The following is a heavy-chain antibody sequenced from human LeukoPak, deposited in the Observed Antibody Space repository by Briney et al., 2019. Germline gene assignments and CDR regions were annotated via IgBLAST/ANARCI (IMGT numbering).Heavy chain of an antibody. V-gene: IGHV3-23*01. CDR2: ITDSGDTT. Sequence: GGSLRLSCAASGFTFSSFAMSWVRQAPGKGLEWVSTITDSGDTTYSADSVKGRFTISRDNSKNTLYLQMNSLRAEDTAVYYCAKNGGYSYGRPFDYWGQGTLVTVSS. J-gene: IGHJ4*02. CDR1: GFTFSSFA. D-gene: IGHD5-18*01. CDR3: AKNGGYSYGRPFDY.